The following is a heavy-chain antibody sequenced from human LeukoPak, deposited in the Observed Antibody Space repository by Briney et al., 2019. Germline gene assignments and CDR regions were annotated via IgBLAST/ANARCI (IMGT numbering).Heavy chain of an antibody. J-gene: IGHJ6*02. Sequence: PSETLSLTCAVYGGSFSGYYWSWIRQPPGKGLEWIGEINHSGSTNYNPSLKSRVTISVDKSKNQFSLKLSSVTAADTAVYYCARGPGYCTNGVCYNYYYYGMDVWGQGTTVTVSS. D-gene: IGHD2-8*01. CDR2: INHSGST. CDR1: GGSFSGYY. V-gene: IGHV4-34*01. CDR3: ARGPGYCTNGVCYNYYYYGMDV.